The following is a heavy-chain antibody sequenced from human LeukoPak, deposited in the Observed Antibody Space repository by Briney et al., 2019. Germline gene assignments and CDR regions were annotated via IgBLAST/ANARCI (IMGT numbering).Heavy chain of an antibody. CDR2: INPNSGGT. Sequence: ASVKVSCKASGYTFTGYYMHWVRQAPGQGLEWMGWINPNSGGTNYAQKFQGRVTMTRDTSISTAYMELSRLRSDDTAVNYCARDGRPMRWELQRDFDYWGQGTLVTVSS. V-gene: IGHV1-2*02. D-gene: IGHD2-15*01. J-gene: IGHJ4*02. CDR3: ARDGRPMRWELQRDFDY. CDR1: GYTFTGYY.